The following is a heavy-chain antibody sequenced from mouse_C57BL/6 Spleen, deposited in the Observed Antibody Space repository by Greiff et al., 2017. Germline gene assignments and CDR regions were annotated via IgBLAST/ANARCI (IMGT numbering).Heavy chain of an antibody. CDR2: IDPSDSET. J-gene: IGHJ4*01. D-gene: IGHD1-2*01. V-gene: IGHV1-52*01. CDR3: ALTTAGAMDY. Sequence: QVPLKQPGAELVRPGSSVKLSCKASGYTFTSYWMHWVKPRPIQGLDWIGNIDPSDSETHYNQKFKDKATLTVDKSASTAYMQLSSLTSEDSAVYYCALTTAGAMDYWGQGTSVTVSS. CDR1: GYTFTSYW.